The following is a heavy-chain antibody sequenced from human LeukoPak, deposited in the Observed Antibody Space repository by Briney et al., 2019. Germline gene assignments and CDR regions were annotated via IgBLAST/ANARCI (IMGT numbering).Heavy chain of an antibody. J-gene: IGHJ4*02. Sequence: PGGSLRLSCAASGFSFNTYSMNWVRQTPGKGLEWVSYISSSGSTIYYADSVKGRFTISRDNAKNSLYLQMNSLRAEDTAVYYCASLEPGIAVAAYWGQGTLVTVSS. CDR3: ASLEPGIAVAAY. CDR1: GFSFNTYS. CDR2: ISSSGSTI. D-gene: IGHD6-19*01. V-gene: IGHV3-48*04.